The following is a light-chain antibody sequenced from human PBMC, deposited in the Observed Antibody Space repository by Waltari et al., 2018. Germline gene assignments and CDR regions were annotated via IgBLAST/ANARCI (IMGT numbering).Light chain of an antibody. CDR3: SSYTSSSTSVV. CDR2: DVS. V-gene: IGLV2-14*03. Sequence: QSALTQPASVSGSPGQSITISCTGTSRDVGGYNNVSWYQQHPGKAPKLMIYDVSNRPSGVSNRFSGSKSGNTASLTISGLQAEDEADYYCSSYTSSSTSVVFGGGTKLTVL. J-gene: IGLJ2*01. CDR1: SRDVGGYNN.